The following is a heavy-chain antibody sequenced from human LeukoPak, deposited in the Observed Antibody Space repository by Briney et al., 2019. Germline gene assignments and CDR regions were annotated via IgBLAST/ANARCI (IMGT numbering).Heavy chain of an antibody. Sequence: SETLSLTCAVYGGSFSGYYWSWIRQPPGKGLEWIGEINHSGSTNYNPSLKSRVTISVDTSKNQFSLKLSSVTAADTAVYYCARDGTVTTNEHFFYFDYWGQGTLVTVSS. J-gene: IGHJ4*02. CDR2: INHSGST. CDR3: ARDGTVTTNEHFFYFDY. V-gene: IGHV4-34*01. D-gene: IGHD4-11*01. CDR1: GGSFSGYY.